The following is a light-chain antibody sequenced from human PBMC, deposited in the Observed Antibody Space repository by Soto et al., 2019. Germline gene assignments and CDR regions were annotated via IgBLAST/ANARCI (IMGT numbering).Light chain of an antibody. Sequence: DIVMTQSPLSLPVTPGEPASISCRSSQSLLHSNGYNYLDWYLQKPGQSPQLLIYLGSNRASGVPDRFSGSGSGTDFTLKISRVEAEDVGVYYCMHALQTHAAFGQGTKVEIK. CDR2: LGS. CDR3: MHALQTHAA. J-gene: IGKJ1*01. CDR1: QSLLHSNGYNY. V-gene: IGKV2-28*01.